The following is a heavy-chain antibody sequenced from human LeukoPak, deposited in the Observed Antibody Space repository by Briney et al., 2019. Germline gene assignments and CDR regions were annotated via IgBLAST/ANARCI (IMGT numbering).Heavy chain of an antibody. D-gene: IGHD1-26*01. CDR2: IYHSGNT. Sequence: GSLRLSCAASGFTFSNAWMSWVRQAPGKGLEWIGEIYHSGNTNYNPSLKSRGAISLDKSSNQFSLSLTSVTAADTAMYFCAREEMPGKFDYWGQGILVTVSS. J-gene: IGHJ4*02. CDR1: GFTFSNAW. CDR3: AREEMPGKFDY. V-gene: IGHV4-4*01.